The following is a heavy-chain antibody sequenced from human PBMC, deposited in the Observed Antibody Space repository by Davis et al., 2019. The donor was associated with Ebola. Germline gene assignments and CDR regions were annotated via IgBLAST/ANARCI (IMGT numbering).Heavy chain of an antibody. D-gene: IGHD1-26*01. J-gene: IGHJ4*02. CDR1: GFTFSDYY. V-gene: IGHV3-11*01. CDR2: ISNSGTTT. CDR3: ARELGGSSFDY. Sequence: PGGSLRLSCAGSGFTFSDYYMSWIRQTTGKGLEWVSYISNSGTTTYYADSVKGRFIISRDNAKNSLYLQINGLTADDTAVYFCARELGGSSFDYWGQGALVTVSS.